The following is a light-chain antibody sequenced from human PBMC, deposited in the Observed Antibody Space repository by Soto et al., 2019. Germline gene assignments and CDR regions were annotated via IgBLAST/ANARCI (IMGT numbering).Light chain of an antibody. J-gene: IGKJ1*01. V-gene: IGKV3-20*01. CDR3: HHFGSLPET. Sequence: EVVLTQSPGTLSLSPGERVTLSCRASQSVASSYLAWYKQKPGRAPRLLFYSASSRASGIPDRFSGSGSGADCTLTISRLEPEEFAVYYCHHFGSLPETFGQRTNVE. CDR1: QSVASSY. CDR2: SAS.